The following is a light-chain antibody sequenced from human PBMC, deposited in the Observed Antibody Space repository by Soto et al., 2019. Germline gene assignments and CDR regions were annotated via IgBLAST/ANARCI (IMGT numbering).Light chain of an antibody. J-gene: IGLJ1*01. CDR3: CSYVGSYTSYV. CDR1: SSDVGTYNF. CDR2: DVT. V-gene: IGLV2-11*01. Sequence: QSALTQPRSVSGSPGQSVTISCTGTSSDVGTYNFVSWYQQHPGKAPKFMIYDVTKRPSGVPDRFSGSKSGNTASLTISGLQAKDEADYSCCSYVGSYTSYVFGTGTKVTVL.